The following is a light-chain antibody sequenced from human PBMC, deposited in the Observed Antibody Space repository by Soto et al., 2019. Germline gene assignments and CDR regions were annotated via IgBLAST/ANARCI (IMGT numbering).Light chain of an antibody. CDR1: SSDVGGYNY. V-gene: IGLV2-14*01. J-gene: IGLJ3*02. CDR3: TSYTSSSTPV. Sequence: QSALTQPASVSGSPGQSITITCTGTSSDVGGYNYVSWYQQHPGKAPKVMIYEVSNWPSGVSNRFSGSKSGNTASLTISGLQAEDEADYYCTSYTSSSTPVFGGGTKLTVL. CDR2: EVS.